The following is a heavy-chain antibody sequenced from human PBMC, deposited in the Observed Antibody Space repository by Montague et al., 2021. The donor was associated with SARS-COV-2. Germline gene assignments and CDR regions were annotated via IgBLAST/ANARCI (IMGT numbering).Heavy chain of an antibody. CDR1: GFTFSSYG. D-gene: IGHD2-15*01. CDR2: IWYDGSNK. CDR3: AKEDIVVMDV. V-gene: IGHV3-33*06. Sequence: SLRLSCAASGFTFSSYGMHWVRQAPGKGLEWVAVIWYDGSNKYYXDSVKGRFTISRDNSKNTLYLQMNSLRAEDTTVYYCAKEDIVVMDVWGQGTTVTVSS. J-gene: IGHJ6*02.